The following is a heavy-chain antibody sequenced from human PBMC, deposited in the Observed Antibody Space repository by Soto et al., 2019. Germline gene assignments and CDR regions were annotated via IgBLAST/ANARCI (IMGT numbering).Heavy chain of an antibody. Sequence: QVHLVESGGGGWQPGPSLRLSGERSGFRFSGFGMHWVRQPQGKGLGWVEVIWYDGSKEYFADCVKGRFTISRDNSKNALYLQMNSLRAEDSAIYYCARGRGGSYGGNSAHYDVWGQGTLVTVSS. CDR3: ARGRGGSYGGNSAHYDV. CDR1: GFRFSGFG. CDR2: IWYDGSKE. V-gene: IGHV3-33*01. D-gene: IGHD4-17*01. J-gene: IGHJ3*01.